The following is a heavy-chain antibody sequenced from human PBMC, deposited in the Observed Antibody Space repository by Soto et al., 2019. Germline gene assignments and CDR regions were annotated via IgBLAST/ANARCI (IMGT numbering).Heavy chain of an antibody. CDR2: IYYGGST. J-gene: IGHJ4*02. V-gene: IGHV4-39*01. CDR3: ARQRTSIVTQAYFDV. CDR1: GNSISSRSYC. Sequence: PSETLSLTCTVTGNSISSRSYCWGWIRQPPEKGPEWIGSIYYGGSTHTNPTLRSRVSMSIDTSKDQFSLKLKSVTPAATALYFCARQRTSIVTQAYFDVWGPGSLVTVSS. D-gene: IGHD3-9*01.